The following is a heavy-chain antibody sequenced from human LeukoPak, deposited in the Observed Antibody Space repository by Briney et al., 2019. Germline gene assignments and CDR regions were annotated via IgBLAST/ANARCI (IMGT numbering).Heavy chain of an antibody. CDR3: ARGGRIEEATQFDF. J-gene: IGHJ4*02. CDR1: GFTFSSYA. D-gene: IGHD1-26*01. V-gene: IGHV3-66*01. Sequence: GGSLRLSCAASGFTFSSYAMSSVRQAPGKGLEWVSVIHRSGNTYYADSGKGRFTISRIHARNLLSIQMNGLRGDGRVISYDARGGRIEEATQFDFWGQGTLVTVS. CDR2: IHRSGNT.